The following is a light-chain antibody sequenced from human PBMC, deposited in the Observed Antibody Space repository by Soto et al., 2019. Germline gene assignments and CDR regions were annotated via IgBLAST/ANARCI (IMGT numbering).Light chain of an antibody. CDR1: SFAMGAGYD. CDR3: QSYDTSLSGSYV. J-gene: IGLJ1*01. Sequence: QSVLTQPPPVSGAQGQRVTISCTGGSFAMGAGYDVHWFQQLPGTASKLLIYGNNNRPSGVPDRFSGSKSGTSASLAITGLQAEDEADYYCQSYDTSLSGSYVFGTGTKVTVL. V-gene: IGLV1-40*01. CDR2: GNN.